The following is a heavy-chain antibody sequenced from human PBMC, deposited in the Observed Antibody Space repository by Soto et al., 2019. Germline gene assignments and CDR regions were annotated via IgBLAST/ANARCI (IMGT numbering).Heavy chain of an antibody. D-gene: IGHD3-3*01. CDR2: ISGSGSTV. CDR1: GFTFSDSY. CDR3: ATSDFRTACYTELTDF. J-gene: IGHJ4*02. V-gene: IGHV3-11*01. Sequence: QAQLVESGGGLVKPGGSLRLSCAASGFTFSDSYMTWIRQSPGKGLELVSYISGSGSTVYHADSVKGRFTISRDNAKNSLYLQMNSLRGEDTGVYYCATSDFRTACYTELTDFWGQGTLVTVSS.